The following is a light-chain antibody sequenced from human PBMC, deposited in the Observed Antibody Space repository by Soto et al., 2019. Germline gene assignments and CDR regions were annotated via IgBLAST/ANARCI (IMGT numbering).Light chain of an antibody. Sequence: QSALTQPASVSGSPGQSITISCTGTSSDVGGYNFVSWYQQHPGKAPKLIIYEVSNRPSGVSNRFPGYKSGNTASLTISGLQAEDEADYYCSSSTSSSTLVFGGGPKLTVL. CDR3: SSSTSSSTLV. V-gene: IGLV2-14*01. CDR2: EVS. J-gene: IGLJ2*01. CDR1: SSDVGGYNF.